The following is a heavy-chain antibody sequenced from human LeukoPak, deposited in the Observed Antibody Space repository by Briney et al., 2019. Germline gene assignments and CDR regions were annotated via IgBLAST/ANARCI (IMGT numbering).Heavy chain of an antibody. J-gene: IGHJ3*02. CDR1: GASISYYY. CDR3: AGYSSGRYWEAFDI. D-gene: IGHD6-19*01. CDR2: IYYTGTT. V-gene: IGHV4-59*01. Sequence: SETLSLTCTVSGASISYYYCSWIRQPPGKGLEWIGYIYYTGTTNYNPSLKSRVTISVDTSKNQFSLKLSSVTAADTAVFYCAGYSSGRYWEAFDIWGQGTMVTVSS.